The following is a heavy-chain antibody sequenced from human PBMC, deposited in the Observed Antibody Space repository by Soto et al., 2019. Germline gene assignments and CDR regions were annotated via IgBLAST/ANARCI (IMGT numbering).Heavy chain of an antibody. CDR3: ARVSDEKIYVVDY. Sequence: PGGSLRLSCAASGFTVSSNYMSWVRQAPGKGLEWVSVIYSGGSTYYADSVKGRFTISRDNSKNTLYLQMNSLRAEDTAVYYCARVSDEKIYVVDYWGQGTLVTVSS. CDR2: IYSGGST. V-gene: IGHV3-66*01. D-gene: IGHD2-15*01. J-gene: IGHJ4*02. CDR1: GFTVSSNY.